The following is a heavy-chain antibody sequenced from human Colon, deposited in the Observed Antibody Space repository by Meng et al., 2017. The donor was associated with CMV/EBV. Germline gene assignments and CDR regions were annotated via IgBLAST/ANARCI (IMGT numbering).Heavy chain of an antibody. CDR1: DGSVSSGTYY. CDR3: ATAVNWGSPSYFDY. J-gene: IGHJ4*02. D-gene: IGHD7-27*01. Sequence: SDGSVSSGTYYWSWPRQAPGKGLEWIGYIYSSGSTNYNPSIKSRVTISVDTSKNQFSLKLPSVTAADTAVYYCATAVNWGSPSYFDYWGQGTLVTVSS. CDR2: IYSSGST. V-gene: IGHV4-61*01.